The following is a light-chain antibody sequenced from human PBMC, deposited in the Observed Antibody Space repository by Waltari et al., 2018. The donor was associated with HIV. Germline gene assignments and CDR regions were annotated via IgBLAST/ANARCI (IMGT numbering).Light chain of an antibody. V-gene: IGKV4-1*01. CDR1: QSVLYISNNKNY. CDR3: QQYYSFPLT. J-gene: IGKJ4*01. CDR2: WAS. Sequence: QSPDSLAVSLGERATINCKSSQSVLYISNNKNYLAWYQQKPGQPPKLLIYWASTRESGVPDRFSGSGSGPDFTLTISSLQAEDVAVYYCQQYYSFPLTFGGGTKVEIK.